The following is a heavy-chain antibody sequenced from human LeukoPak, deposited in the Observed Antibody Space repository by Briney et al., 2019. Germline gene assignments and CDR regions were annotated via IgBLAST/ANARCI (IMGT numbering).Heavy chain of an antibody. Sequence: PSETLSLTCAVSGGSISSGGYSWSWIRQPPGKGLEWIGYIYHSGSTYYNPSLKSRVTISVDTSKNQVSLWLSSVTAADTAVYYCARLETYDSTLDYWGQGTLVTVSS. CDR3: ARLETYDSTLDY. J-gene: IGHJ4*02. CDR2: IYHSGST. CDR1: GGSISSGGYS. V-gene: IGHV4-30-2*03. D-gene: IGHD3-22*01.